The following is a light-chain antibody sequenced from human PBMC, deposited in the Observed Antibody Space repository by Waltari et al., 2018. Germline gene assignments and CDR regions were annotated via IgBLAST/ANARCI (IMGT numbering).Light chain of an antibody. CDR2: GAS. V-gene: IGKV3-20*01. J-gene: IGKJ5*01. Sequence: EIVLAQSPDTLSLSPGERATLSCRASQSVSSNDLTWYQQKPGQAPRHLIFGASSRATGIPDRFSGSGSGTDFTLTISRLEPEDFATYYCQQYGSSFPVTYGQGTRLEIK. CDR1: QSVSSND. CDR3: QQYGSSFPVT.